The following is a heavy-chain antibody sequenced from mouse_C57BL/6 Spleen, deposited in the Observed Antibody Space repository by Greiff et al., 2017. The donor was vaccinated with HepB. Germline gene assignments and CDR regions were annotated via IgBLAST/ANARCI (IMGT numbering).Heavy chain of an antibody. D-gene: IGHD2-4*01. CDR3: ASRGDYGFAY. V-gene: IGHV1-50*01. Sequence: QVQLQQPGAELVKPGASVKLSCKASGYTFTSYWMQWVKQRPGQGLEWIGEIDPSDSYTNYNQKFKGKATLTVDTSSSTAYMQLSSLTSEDSAVYYCASRGDYGFAYGGQGTLVTVSA. J-gene: IGHJ3*01. CDR1: GYTFTSYW. CDR2: IDPSDSYT.